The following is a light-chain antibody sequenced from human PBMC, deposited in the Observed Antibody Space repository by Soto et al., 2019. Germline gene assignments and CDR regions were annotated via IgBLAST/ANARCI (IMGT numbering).Light chain of an antibody. CDR3: SSYTSSSTEV. CDR2: DVN. V-gene: IGLV2-14*03. Sequence: QSVLTQPASVSGSPGQSITISCTGTSSDVGGYNYVSWYQHHPGKAPKLSIYDVNSRPSGVSDRFSGSKSGNTASLTISGLQAEDEADYYCSSYTSSSTEVFGTGTKLTVL. J-gene: IGLJ1*01. CDR1: SSDVGGYNY.